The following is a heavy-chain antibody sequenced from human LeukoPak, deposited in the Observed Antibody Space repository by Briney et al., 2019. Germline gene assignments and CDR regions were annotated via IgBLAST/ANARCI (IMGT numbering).Heavy chain of an antibody. J-gene: IGHJ3*02. Sequence: SETLSLTCTVSGGSISSYYWSWIRQPPGKGLEWIGYIYDSGSTNYNPSLKSRVTISVDTSKNQFSLKLSSVTAADAAVYYCACLTTADAFDIWGQGTMVTVSS. V-gene: IGHV4-59*01. CDR1: GGSISSYY. D-gene: IGHD3-22*01. CDR3: ACLTTADAFDI. CDR2: IYDSGST.